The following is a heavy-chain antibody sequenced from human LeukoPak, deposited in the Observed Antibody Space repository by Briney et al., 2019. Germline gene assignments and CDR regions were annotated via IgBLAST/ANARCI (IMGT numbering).Heavy chain of an antibody. D-gene: IGHD6-13*01. V-gene: IGHV1-2*02. CDR2: INPNSGGT. Sequence: GASVKVSCKASGYTFTCYYRHWVRQAPGQGLEWMGWINPNSGGTNYAQKFQGRVTMTRDTSISTAYMELSRLRSDGTAVYYCARDRVAAAGLLDYWGQGTLVTVSS. CDR3: ARDRVAAAGLLDY. CDR1: GYTFTCYY. J-gene: IGHJ4*02.